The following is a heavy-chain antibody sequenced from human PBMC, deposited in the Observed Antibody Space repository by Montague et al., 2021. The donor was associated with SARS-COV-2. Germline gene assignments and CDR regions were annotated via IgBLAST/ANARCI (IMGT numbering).Heavy chain of an antibody. V-gene: IGHV3-66*02. CDR2: SYSGGST. Sequence: SLRLSCAASGFTVSSNYMSWVRQAPGKGLEWVSVSYSGGSTYYXXXVXXXFTXSRDNSKNTLYLQMHRLSAEDTAVYSCASDQRRYGSGSYYGPHCYYYGMDVGGQGTTVTVSS. J-gene: IGHJ6*02. CDR1: GFTVSSNY. CDR3: ASDQRRYGSGSYYGPHCYYYGMDV. D-gene: IGHD3-10*01.